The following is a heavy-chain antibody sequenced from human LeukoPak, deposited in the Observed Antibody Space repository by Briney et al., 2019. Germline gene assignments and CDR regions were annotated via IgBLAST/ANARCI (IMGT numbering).Heavy chain of an antibody. Sequence: GGSLRLSCAASGFTFSSYSMNWVRQAPGKGLEWVSYISSSSNTIYYADSVKGRFTISRDNAKNSLYLQMNSLRAEDTAVYYCARGLYDPLWIDPWGQGTLVTVSS. CDR3: ARGLYDPLWIDP. J-gene: IGHJ5*02. CDR1: GFTFSSYS. D-gene: IGHD3-3*01. V-gene: IGHV3-48*01. CDR2: ISSSSNTI.